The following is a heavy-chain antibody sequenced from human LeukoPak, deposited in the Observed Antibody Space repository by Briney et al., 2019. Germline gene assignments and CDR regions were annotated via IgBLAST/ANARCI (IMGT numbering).Heavy chain of an antibody. D-gene: IGHD6-6*01. CDR1: GFTVSSNY. V-gene: IGHV3-66*02. J-gene: IGHJ6*03. Sequence: VGSLRLYCAASGFTVSSNYMSWVRQAPGKGLEWVSVIYSGGSTYYADSVKGRFTISRDNSKNTLYLQMNSLRAEDTAVYYCARARGSSSSIFYYYYYMDVWGKGPRSPSP. CDR2: IYSGGST. CDR3: ARARGSSSSIFYYYYYMDV.